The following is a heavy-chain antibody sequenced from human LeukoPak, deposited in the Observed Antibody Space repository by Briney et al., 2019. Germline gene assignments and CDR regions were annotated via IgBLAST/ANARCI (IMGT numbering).Heavy chain of an antibody. CDR3: ARKFGRYYYGPGSYYPTPQYFDY. CDR2: IYPGDSDT. CDR1: GYSFTSYW. D-gene: IGHD3-10*01. Sequence: PGESLKISCKGSGYSFTSYWIGWVRQMPGKGLEWMGIIYPGDSDTRYSPSFQGQVTISADKSISTAYLQWSSLKASDTAMYYCARKFGRYYYGPGSYYPTPQYFDYWGQGTLVTVSS. J-gene: IGHJ4*02. V-gene: IGHV5-51*01.